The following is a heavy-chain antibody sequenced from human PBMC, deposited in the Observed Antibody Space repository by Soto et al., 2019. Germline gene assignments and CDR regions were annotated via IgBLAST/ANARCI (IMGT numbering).Heavy chain of an antibody. J-gene: IGHJ5*02. V-gene: IGHV1-24*01. CDR1: GYTLTELS. D-gene: IGHD3-9*01. Sequence: ASVKVSCKVSGYTLTELSMHRVRQAPGKGLEWMGGFDPEDGETIYAQKFQGRVTMTEDTSTDTAYMELSSLRSEDTAVYYCATRDILTGYNWFDPWGQGTLVTVSS. CDR2: FDPEDGET. CDR3: ATRDILTGYNWFDP.